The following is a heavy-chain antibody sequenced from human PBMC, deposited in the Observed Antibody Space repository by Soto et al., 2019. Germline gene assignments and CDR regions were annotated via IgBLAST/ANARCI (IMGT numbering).Heavy chain of an antibody. V-gene: IGHV4-39*01. CDR1: GGSISSSSYY. D-gene: IGHD2-2*01. J-gene: IGHJ6*02. CDR3: ASGGENIVVVPAATPGNYYYYGMDV. CDR2: IYYSGST. Sequence: SETLSLTCTVSGGSISSSSYYWGWIRQPPGKGLEWIGSIYYSGSTYYNPSLKSRVTISVDTSKNQFSLKLSSVTAADTAVYYCASGGENIVVVPAATPGNYYYYGMDVWGQGTTVTVSS.